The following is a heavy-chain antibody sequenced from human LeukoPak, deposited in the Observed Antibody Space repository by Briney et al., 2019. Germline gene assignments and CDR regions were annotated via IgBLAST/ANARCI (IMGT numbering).Heavy chain of an antibody. V-gene: IGHV3-66*01. CDR1: GFTVSSNY. J-gene: IGHJ4*02. CDR3: ARSELVGAVDY. D-gene: IGHD1-26*01. Sequence: GGSLRLSCAASGFTVSSNYMSWVRQAPGKGLEWVSVIYSGGSTYYADSVKGRFTIPRDNSKNTLYLQMNSLRAEDTAVYYCARSELVGAVDYWGQGTLVTVSS. CDR2: IYSGGST.